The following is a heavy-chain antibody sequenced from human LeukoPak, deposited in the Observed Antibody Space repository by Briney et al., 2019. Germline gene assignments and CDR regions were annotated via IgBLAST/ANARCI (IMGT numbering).Heavy chain of an antibody. CDR1: GFTFSNYA. J-gene: IGHJ4*02. CDR3: ARRSGIAVAGAFDY. CDR2: ISGSGDST. D-gene: IGHD6-19*01. Sequence: GGSLRLSCAASGFTFSNYAMRWVRQAPGKGLEWVSGISGSGDSTYYADSVKGRFTISRDNSKNTLYLQMNSLRAEDTAVYYCARRSGIAVAGAFDYWGQETLVTVSS. V-gene: IGHV3-23*01.